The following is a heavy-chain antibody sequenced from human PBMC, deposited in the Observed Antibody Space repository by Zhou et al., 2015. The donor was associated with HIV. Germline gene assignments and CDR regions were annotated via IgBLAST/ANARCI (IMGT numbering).Heavy chain of an antibody. Sequence: QVQLVQSGAEVKKPGASVKVSCKASGYTFTSYGISWVRQAPGQGLEWMAWISAYNGNTNYAQNLQGRVTMTTDTSTSTAYMDLRSLRSDDTAVYYCARSRTPIAVAGTHYFDYWGQGTLVTVSS. CDR3: ARSRTPIAVAGTHYFDY. CDR2: ISAYNGNT. J-gene: IGHJ4*02. D-gene: IGHD6-19*01. V-gene: IGHV1-18*01. CDR1: GYTFTSYG.